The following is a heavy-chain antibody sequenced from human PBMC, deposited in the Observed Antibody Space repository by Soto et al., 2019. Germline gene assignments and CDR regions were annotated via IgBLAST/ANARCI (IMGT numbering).Heavy chain of an antibody. CDR2: IYYSGST. CDR1: GCSISSVGYS. J-gene: IGHJ2*01. Sequence: SETLSLTCAVSGCSISSVGYSWRLILQPPVKGLEWIGYIYYSGSTYYNPSLKSRVTISVDTSKNQFSLKLSSVTAADKDVYYCAFFFFSSRRRHTRLAPGLGILNRSSDL. V-gene: IGHV4-30-2*05. D-gene: IGHD3-9*01. CDR3: AFFFFSSRRRHTRLAPGLGILNRSSDL.